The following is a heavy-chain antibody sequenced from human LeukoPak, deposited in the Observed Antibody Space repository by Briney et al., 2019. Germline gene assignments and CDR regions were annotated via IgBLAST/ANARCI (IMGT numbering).Heavy chain of an antibody. V-gene: IGHV4-39*07. CDR3: ARPQNDAFDI. CDR2: IYNSGST. CDR1: GGSISSSSYY. Sequence: PSETLSLTCTVSGGSISSSSYYWGWIRQPPGKGLEWIGSIYNSGSTYYNPSLKSRVTISVDTSKNQFSLKLSSVTAADTAVYYCARPQNDAFDIWGQGTMVTVSS. J-gene: IGHJ3*02.